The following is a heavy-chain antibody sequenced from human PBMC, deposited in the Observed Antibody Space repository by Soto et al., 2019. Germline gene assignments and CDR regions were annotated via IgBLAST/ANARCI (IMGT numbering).Heavy chain of an antibody. Sequence: QVQLVQSGAEVKKPGSSVKVSCKASGGTFSSYAISWVRQAPGQGLEWMGGIIPIFGTANYAQKFQGRVTITEDESTSTAYMELSSLRSEDTAVYYCAREGWGGTLLWFGDSALYYGMDVWGQGTTVTVSS. V-gene: IGHV1-69*01. CDR1: GGTFSSYA. CDR2: IIPIFGTA. D-gene: IGHD3-10*01. J-gene: IGHJ6*02. CDR3: AREGWGGTLLWFGDSALYYGMDV.